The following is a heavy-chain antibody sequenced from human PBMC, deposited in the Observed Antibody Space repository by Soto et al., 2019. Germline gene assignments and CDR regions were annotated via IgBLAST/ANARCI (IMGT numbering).Heavy chain of an antibody. CDR2: ISSSSSYI. CDR3: AREGPPLTPIGSGYSDY. Sequence: LRLSCAASGFTFSSYSMNWVRQAPGKGLEWVSSISSSSSYIYYADSVKGRFTISRDNAKNSLYLQMNSLRAEDTAVYYCAREGPPLTPIGSGYSDYWAQGTLVTVSS. J-gene: IGHJ4*02. V-gene: IGHV3-21*01. D-gene: IGHD3-22*01. CDR1: GFTFSSYS.